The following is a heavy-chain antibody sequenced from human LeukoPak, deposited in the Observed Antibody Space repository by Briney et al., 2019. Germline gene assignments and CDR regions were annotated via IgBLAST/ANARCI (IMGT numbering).Heavy chain of an antibody. CDR1: GYTFTGYY. V-gene: IGHV1-2*02. CDR3: AREMSPQAFDI. CDR2: INPNSGGA. J-gene: IGHJ3*02. Sequence: GASVKVSCKASGYTFTGYYMHWVRQAPGQGLEWMGCINPNSGGANYAQKFQGRVTMTRDTSISTAYMELSRLRSDDTAVYYCAREMSPQAFDIWGQGTMVTVSS.